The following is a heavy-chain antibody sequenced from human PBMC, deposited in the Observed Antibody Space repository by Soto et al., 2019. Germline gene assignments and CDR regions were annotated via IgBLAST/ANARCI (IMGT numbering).Heavy chain of an antibody. CDR3: AKDIFSAAAGSYGMDV. J-gene: IGHJ6*02. D-gene: IGHD6-13*01. Sequence: GGSLRLSCAASGFTFDDYTMHCVRQAPWKGLEWVPLISWDGVSTYYADSVKGRFTISRDNSKNSLYLQMNSLRTEDTALYYCAKDIFSAAAGSYGMDVWGQGTTVTVSS. CDR1: GFTFDDYT. V-gene: IGHV3-43*01. CDR2: ISWDGVST.